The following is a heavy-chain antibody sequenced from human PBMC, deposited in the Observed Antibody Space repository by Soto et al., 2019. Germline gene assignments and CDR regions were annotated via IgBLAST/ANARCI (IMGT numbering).Heavy chain of an antibody. J-gene: IGHJ4*02. CDR1: GFTFSSYA. D-gene: IGHD6-13*01. CDR3: AESIAAAGPYYFDY. CDR2: ISGSGGST. Sequence: GGSLRLSXAASGFTFSSYAMSWVRQAPGKGLEWVSAISGSGGSTYYADSVKGRFTISRDNSKNTLYLQMNSLRAEDTAVYYCAESIAAAGPYYFDYWGQGTLVTVSS. V-gene: IGHV3-23*01.